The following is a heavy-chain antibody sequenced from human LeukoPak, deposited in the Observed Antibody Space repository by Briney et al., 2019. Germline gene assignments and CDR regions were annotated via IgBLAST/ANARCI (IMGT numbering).Heavy chain of an antibody. D-gene: IGHD3-10*01. CDR1: GGSIISHY. Sequence: KPSETLSLTCTVSGGSIISHYWSWIRKPPGKGLEWIGYIYYSGSTNYTPSLKSRVTISVDTSKNQFSLKLSSVTAADTAVYYCAREANLLLWFGESYYMDVWGKGTTVTISS. V-gene: IGHV4-59*11. CDR2: IYYSGST. CDR3: AREANLLLWFGESYYMDV. J-gene: IGHJ6*03.